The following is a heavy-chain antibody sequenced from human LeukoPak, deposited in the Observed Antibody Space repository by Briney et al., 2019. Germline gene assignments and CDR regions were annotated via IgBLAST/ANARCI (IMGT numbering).Heavy chain of an antibody. Sequence: SQTLSLTCAISGDSFSSNSAASNWIRQSPSRRLEWLGRTYYRSKWYNDYSVCVKSRITINPDTTKNQFSLQLNSVTPDDTAVYYCARMVGATPDYWGQGTVVTVSS. CDR3: ARMVGATPDY. D-gene: IGHD1-26*01. CDR2: TYYRSKWYN. V-gene: IGHV6-1*01. J-gene: IGHJ4*02. CDR1: GDSFSSNSAA.